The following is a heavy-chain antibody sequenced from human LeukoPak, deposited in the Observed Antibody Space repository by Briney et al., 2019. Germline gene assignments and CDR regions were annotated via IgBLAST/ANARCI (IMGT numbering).Heavy chain of an antibody. CDR1: GFTFSSYG. Sequence: GGSLRLSCAASGFTFSSYGMSWVRQAPGKGLEWVSSISSSSSYIYYADSVKGRFTISRDNAKNSLYLQMNSLRAEDTAVYYCAKGGPFSTSSQKYFDPWGQGSLVIVS. CDR3: AKGGPFSTSSQKYFDP. D-gene: IGHD6-6*01. J-gene: IGHJ5*02. V-gene: IGHV3-21*01. CDR2: ISSSSSYI.